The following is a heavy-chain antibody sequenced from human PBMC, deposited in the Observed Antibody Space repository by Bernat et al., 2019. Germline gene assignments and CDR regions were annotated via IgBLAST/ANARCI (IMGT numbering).Heavy chain of an antibody. CDR1: GYTFTSYD. Sequence: QVQLVQSGAEVKKPGASVKVSCKASGYTFTSYDINWVRQATGQGLEWMGWMNPNSGNTGYAQKLQGRVTMTRNTSISTAYMELSSLRSEDTAVYYCAILESLSVCGRYRRLYNYFDYWGQGTLVTVSS. CDR3: AILESLSVCGRYRRLYNYFDY. D-gene: IGHD6-19*01. J-gene: IGHJ4*02. CDR2: MNPNSGNT. V-gene: IGHV1-8*01.